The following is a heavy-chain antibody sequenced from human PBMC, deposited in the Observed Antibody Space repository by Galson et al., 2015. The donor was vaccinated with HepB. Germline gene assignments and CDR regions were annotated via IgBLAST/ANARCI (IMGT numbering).Heavy chain of an antibody. CDR2: INTNTGNP. CDR3: ARGKLRYCSSTSCYDFDY. V-gene: IGHV7-4-1*02. J-gene: IGHJ4*02. Sequence: SVKVSCKASGYTFTSYAMNWVRQAPGQGLEWMGWINTNTGNPTYAQGFTGRFVFSLDTSVSTAYLQISSLKAEDTAVYYCARGKLRYCSSTSCYDFDYWGQGTLVTVSS. D-gene: IGHD2-2*01. CDR1: GYTFTSYA.